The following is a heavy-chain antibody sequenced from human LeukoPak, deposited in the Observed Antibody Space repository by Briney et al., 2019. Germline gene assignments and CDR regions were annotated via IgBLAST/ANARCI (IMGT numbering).Heavy chain of an antibody. CDR2: ISTMSSTK. CDR1: GFTFSSYG. D-gene: IGHD4-17*01. J-gene: IGHJ4*02. V-gene: IGHV3-48*02. Sequence: GGSLRLSCAASGFTFSSYGMHWVRQAPGKGLEWVSYISTMSSTKYYADSVKGRFTISRDNAQNSLYLQMNSLRDEDTAVYYCARGKIGYYYGDSDGFWGQGTLVTVSS. CDR3: ARGKIGYYYGDSDGF.